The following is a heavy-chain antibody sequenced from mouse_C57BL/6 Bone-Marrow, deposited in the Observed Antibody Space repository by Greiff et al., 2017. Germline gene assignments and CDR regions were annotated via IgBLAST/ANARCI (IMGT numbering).Heavy chain of an antibody. V-gene: IGHV1-69*01. CDR1: GYTFTSYW. CDR3: SGGLAWLAY. Sequence: QVQLQQPGAELVMPGASVKLSCKASGYTFTSYWMNWVKQRPGQGLEWIGEIDPSDSYTNYTKKFKGKSTLTVDKSSSTAYMQLSSLTSEDSAVFYCSGGLAWLAYWVQGTLVTVSA. J-gene: IGHJ3*01. CDR2: IDPSDSYT.